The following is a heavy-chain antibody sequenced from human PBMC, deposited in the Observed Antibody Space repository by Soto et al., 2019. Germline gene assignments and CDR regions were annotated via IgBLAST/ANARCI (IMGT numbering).Heavy chain of an antibody. J-gene: IGHJ4*02. Sequence: DVLLLESGGGLVQPGGYLRLSCAASGFTFSTYAMGWVRQAPGKGLEWVSGISYTGGDTYYADSVRGRVTISRDNSKNSLYMQRNSMSAEDRAVYYCSKDWGRVTFYDYWGQGTLVTGSS. CDR1: GFTFSTYA. CDR2: ISYTGGDT. V-gene: IGHV3-23*01. D-gene: IGHD2-21*02. CDR3: SKDWGRVTFYDY.